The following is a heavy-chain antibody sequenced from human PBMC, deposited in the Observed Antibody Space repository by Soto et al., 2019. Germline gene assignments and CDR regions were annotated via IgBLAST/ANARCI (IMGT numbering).Heavy chain of an antibody. J-gene: IGHJ4*02. CDR2: IYYSGST. CDR3: ARLGYSYGYPAETDY. V-gene: IGHV4-30-4*01. D-gene: IGHD5-18*01. CDR1: GGSIRSGDYY. Sequence: PSETLSLTCTVSGGSIRSGDYYWSWIRQPPGKGLEWIGYIYYSGSTYYNPSLKSRVTISVDTSKNQFSLKLTSVTAADTAVYYCARLGYSYGYPAETDYWGQGTLVTVSS.